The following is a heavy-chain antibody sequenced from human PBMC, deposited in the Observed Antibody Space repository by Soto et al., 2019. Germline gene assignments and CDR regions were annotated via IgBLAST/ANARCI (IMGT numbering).Heavy chain of an antibody. J-gene: IGHJ5*02. CDR3: AGVKSRHGSSWYFPGDPWFDP. CDR1: GGTISSYA. V-gene: IGHV1-69*13. Sequence: SVKVSCKASGGTISSYAIIWVRQAPGQGLEWMGGIIPIFGTANYAQKFQGRVTITADESTSTAYMELSSLRSEDTAGYYCAGVKSRHGSSWYFPGDPWFDPWGEGTLVTVSS. D-gene: IGHD6-13*01. CDR2: IIPIFGTA.